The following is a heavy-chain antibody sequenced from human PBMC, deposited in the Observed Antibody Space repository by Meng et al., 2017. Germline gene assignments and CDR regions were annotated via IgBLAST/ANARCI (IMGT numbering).Heavy chain of an antibody. Sequence: ASVKVSCKASGYTFTSYAMHWLRQAPGQRLEWMGWINAGNGNTKYSQKFQGRVTITRDTSASTAYMELSSLRSEDAAVYYCAKDAYCSSTSCYSLYYYYYGMDGWGQGTTVTVSS. V-gene: IGHV1-3*01. CDR2: INAGNGNT. CDR1: GYTFTSYA. J-gene: IGHJ6*02. CDR3: AKDAYCSSTSCYSLYYYYYGMDG. D-gene: IGHD2-2*01.